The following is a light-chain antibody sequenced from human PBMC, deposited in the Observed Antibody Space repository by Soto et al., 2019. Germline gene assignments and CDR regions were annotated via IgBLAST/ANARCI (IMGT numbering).Light chain of an antibody. CDR1: QSVRSTY. J-gene: IGKJ5*01. CDR2: GAS. CDR3: QQRSRWPPIT. V-gene: IGKV3D-20*02. Sequence: EIVLTQSPGTLSLSPGERATLSCRASQSVRSTYLAWYQQKPGQAPRLLIYGASSRATGIPDTFSGSGSGTDFTLTISSLEPEDFAVYYCQQRSRWPPITFGQGTRLEI.